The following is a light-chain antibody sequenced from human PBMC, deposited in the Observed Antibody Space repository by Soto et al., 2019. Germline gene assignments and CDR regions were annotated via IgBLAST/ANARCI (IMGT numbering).Light chain of an antibody. CDR3: SSYTTSGTYVL. CDR1: SRDIGAFNY. CDR2: EVN. J-gene: IGLJ3*02. V-gene: IGLV2-14*01. Sequence: QSALTQPASVSGSPGQSITISCTGTSRDIGAFNYVSWYQQHPDKAPKLLISEVNNRPSGVSHRFSGSKSGNTASLTISGLQPADEADYYCSSYTTSGTYVLFGGGIKLTVL.